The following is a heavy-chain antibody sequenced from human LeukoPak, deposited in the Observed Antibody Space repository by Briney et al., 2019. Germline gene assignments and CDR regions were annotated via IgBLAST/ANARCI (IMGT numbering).Heavy chain of an antibody. D-gene: IGHD3-16*01. V-gene: IGHV4-39*02. Sequence: SETLSLTCTVSGGSISSSSYYWGWIRQPPGKGLEWIGSIYYSGSTYYNPSLKSRVTIPVDTSKNQFSLKLSSVTAADTAVYYCAREGGGDFDYWGQGTLVTVSS. CDR1: GGSISSSSYY. CDR2: IYYSGST. J-gene: IGHJ4*02. CDR3: AREGGGDFDY.